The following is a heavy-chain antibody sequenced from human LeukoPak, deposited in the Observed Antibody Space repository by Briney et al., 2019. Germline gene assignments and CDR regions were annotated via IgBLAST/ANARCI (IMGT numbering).Heavy chain of an antibody. Sequence: PGGSLRLSCAASGFTFSSYSMNWVRQAPGKGLEWVSSISSSSSYIYYADSVKGRFTISRDNAKNSLYLQMNSLRAEDTAVYYCARGCIQDIAVAGTLPLYYFDYWGQGTLVTVSS. CDR2: ISSSSSYI. D-gene: IGHD6-19*01. CDR3: ARGCIQDIAVAGTLPLYYFDY. J-gene: IGHJ4*02. CDR1: GFTFSSYS. V-gene: IGHV3-21*01.